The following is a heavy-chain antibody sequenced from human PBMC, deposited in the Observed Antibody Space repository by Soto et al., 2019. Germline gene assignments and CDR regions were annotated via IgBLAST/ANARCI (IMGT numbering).Heavy chain of an antibody. D-gene: IGHD1-26*01. J-gene: IGHJ6*04. Sequence: GGSLRLSCAASGFTFSSYGMHWVRQAPGKGLEWVAVIWYDGSNKYYADSVKGRFTISRDNSKNTLYLQMNSLRAEDTAVYYCARGGAIWSTQNSGDVWGKGTTVTVSS. V-gene: IGHV3-33*01. CDR2: IWYDGSNK. CDR3: ARGGAIWSTQNSGDV. CDR1: GFTFSSYG.